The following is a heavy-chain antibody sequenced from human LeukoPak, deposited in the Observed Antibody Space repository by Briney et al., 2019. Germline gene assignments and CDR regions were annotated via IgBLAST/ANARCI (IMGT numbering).Heavy chain of an antibody. D-gene: IGHD3-16*01. Sequence: GGSLRLSCAASGFTFSSYSMNWVRKAPGKGLEWVSYISSLSGTINYADSVKGRFIISRENAKNSMFLQMNSLRAEDTAVYYCVRDQGGAVSYWGQGTLVTVSS. CDR1: GFTFSSYS. CDR2: ISSLSGTI. J-gene: IGHJ4*02. CDR3: VRDQGGAVSY. V-gene: IGHV3-48*01.